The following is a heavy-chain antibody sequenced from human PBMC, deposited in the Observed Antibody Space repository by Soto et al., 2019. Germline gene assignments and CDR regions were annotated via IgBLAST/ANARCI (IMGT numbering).Heavy chain of an antibody. CDR1: AGTVVDVSYH. D-gene: IGHD5-18*01. V-gene: IGHV4-61*01. CDR2: IYYSGSN. CDR3: ARELGPGGYSYGYPGSDPLHWFDS. J-gene: IGHJ5*01. Sequence: VIMSVTSTVSAGTVVDVSYHRSLNRKPPGKGLEWIGHIYYSGSNNYNPSLKSRVTISVDTSKNKYSLKVSSVTAADTAVYYCARELGPGGYSYGYPGSDPLHWFDSCCQGTLVT.